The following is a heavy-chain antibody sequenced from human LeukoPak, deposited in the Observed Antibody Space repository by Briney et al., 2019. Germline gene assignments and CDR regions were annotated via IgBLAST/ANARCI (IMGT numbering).Heavy chain of an antibody. CDR1: GGSFSGYY. CDR2: INHSGST. CDR3: ARAPTGLYYYYYMDV. Sequence: SETLSLTCAVYGGSFSGYYWSWIRQPPGKGLEWIGEINHSGSTNYNPSLKSRVTISVDTSKNQFSLKLSSVTAADTAVYYCARAPTGLYYYYYMDVWGKGTTVTVSS. V-gene: IGHV4-34*01. D-gene: IGHD3-16*01. J-gene: IGHJ6*03.